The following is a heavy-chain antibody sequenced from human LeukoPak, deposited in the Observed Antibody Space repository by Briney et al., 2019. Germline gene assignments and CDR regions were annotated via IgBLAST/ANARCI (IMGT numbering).Heavy chain of an antibody. D-gene: IGHD3-3*01. V-gene: IGHV3-43*02. Sequence: GGSLRLSCAASGFTFDDYAMQCVRQAPGKGLEWVSLISGDGGSTYYADSVKGRFTISRDNSKNSLYLQMNSLRTEDTALYYCAKDKSFDFWSGYPDYWGQGTLVTVSS. CDR3: AKDKSFDFWSGYPDY. J-gene: IGHJ4*02. CDR2: ISGDGGST. CDR1: GFTFDDYA.